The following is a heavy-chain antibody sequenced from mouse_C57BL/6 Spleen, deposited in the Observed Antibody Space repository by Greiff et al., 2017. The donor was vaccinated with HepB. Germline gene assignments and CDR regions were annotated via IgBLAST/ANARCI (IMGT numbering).Heavy chain of an antibody. CDR2: IWSGGSA. V-gene: IGHV2-2*01. Sequence: VKLMESGPGLVQLSQSLSITCTVPGFALTSYGVHCVRQSPGKGLEWLGVIWSGGSADYTAAFISRLSISKDNPKSQVFFKMNSLQADDTAIYYCASNEGYPFAYWGQGTLVTVSA. D-gene: IGHD2-3*01. CDR1: GFALTSYG. J-gene: IGHJ3*01. CDR3: ASNEGYPFAY.